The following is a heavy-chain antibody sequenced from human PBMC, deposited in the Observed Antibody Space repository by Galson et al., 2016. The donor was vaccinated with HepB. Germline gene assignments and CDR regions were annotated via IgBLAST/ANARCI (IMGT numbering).Heavy chain of an antibody. D-gene: IGHD2-2*01. V-gene: IGHV3-23*01. CDR2: ISGSGGST. J-gene: IGHJ4*02. Sequence: SLRLSCATSGFIFSDYGMHWVRQAPGKGLEWVSAISGSGGSTYYADSVKGRFTISRDNSKNTLYLQMNSLRAEDTAVYYCAKDIQMGVPAAFDYWGQGTLVTVSS. CDR3: AKDIQMGVPAAFDY. CDR1: GFIFSDYG.